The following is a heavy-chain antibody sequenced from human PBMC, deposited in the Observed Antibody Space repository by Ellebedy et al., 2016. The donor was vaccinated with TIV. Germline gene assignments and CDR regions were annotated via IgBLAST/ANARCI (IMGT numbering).Heavy chain of an antibody. CDR1: GGSISSYY. CDR2: IYYSGST. J-gene: IGHJ4*02. CDR3: ARGDIVVVPATFDY. Sequence: SETLSLXXTVSGGSISSYYWSWIRQPPGKGLEWIGYIYYSGSTNYNPSLKSRVTISVDTSKNQFSLKLSSVTAADTAVYYCARGDIVVVPATFDYWGQGTLVTVSS. D-gene: IGHD2-2*01. V-gene: IGHV4-59*01.